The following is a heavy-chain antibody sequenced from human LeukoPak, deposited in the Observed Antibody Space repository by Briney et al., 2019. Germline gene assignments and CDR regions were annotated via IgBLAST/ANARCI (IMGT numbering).Heavy chain of an antibody. D-gene: IGHD1-26*01. J-gene: IGHJ4*02. CDR3: ARGPDYSGSYYLDY. V-gene: IGHV4-34*01. CDR2: INHSGST. CDR1: GGSFSGYY. Sequence: SETLSLTCAVYGGSFSGYYWSWIRQPPGKGLEWIGEINHSGSTNYNPSLKSRVTISVDTSKNQFSLKLSSVTAADTAVYYCARGPDYSGSYYLDYWGQGTLVTVSS.